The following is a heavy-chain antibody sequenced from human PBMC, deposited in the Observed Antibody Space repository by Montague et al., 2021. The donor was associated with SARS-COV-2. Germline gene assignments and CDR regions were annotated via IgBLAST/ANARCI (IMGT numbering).Heavy chain of an antibody. D-gene: IGHD3-10*01. CDR1: GGSITRNYY. CDR3: ARPLVRGVPKAFDI. V-gene: IGHV4-39*01. J-gene: IGHJ3*02. CDR2: IYYSGTT. Sequence: SETLSLTCTVSGGSITRNYYWGWIRQPPGKGLEWVGNIYYSGTTFINPSLESRVTISVDASKNQFSLNLTSVTAADMAVYYCARPLVRGVPKAFDIWGQGALVIVSS.